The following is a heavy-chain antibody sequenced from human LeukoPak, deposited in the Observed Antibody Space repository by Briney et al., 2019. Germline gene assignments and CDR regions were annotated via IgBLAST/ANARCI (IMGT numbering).Heavy chain of an antibody. CDR3: ARVGVYYYDSSGYYLLDY. Sequence: ASVRVSCKASGYTFTSYDINWVRQATGQGLEWMRWMNPNSGNTGYAQKYRGRVTMTRNTSISTAYMELSSLRSEDTAVYYCARVGVYYYDSSGYYLLDYWGQGTLVTVSS. D-gene: IGHD3-22*01. CDR2: MNPNSGNT. CDR1: GYTFTSYD. J-gene: IGHJ4*02. V-gene: IGHV1-8*01.